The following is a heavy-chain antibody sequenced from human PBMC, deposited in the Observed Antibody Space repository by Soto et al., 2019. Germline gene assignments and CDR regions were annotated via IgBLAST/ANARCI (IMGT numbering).Heavy chain of an antibody. CDR2: IYYSGST. Sequence: PSETLSLTCTVSGGSISSYYWSWIRQPPGKGLEWIGYIYYSGSTNYNPPLKSRVTISVDTSKNQFSLKLSSVTAADTAVYYCARRYGYSFDYWGQGTLVPSPQ. CDR1: GGSISSYY. V-gene: IGHV4-59*08. J-gene: IGHJ4*02. CDR3: ARRYGYSFDY. D-gene: IGHD1-1*01.